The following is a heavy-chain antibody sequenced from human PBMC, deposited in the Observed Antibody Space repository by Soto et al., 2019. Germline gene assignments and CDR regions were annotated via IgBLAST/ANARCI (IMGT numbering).Heavy chain of an antibody. Sequence: EEQLVESGGGLVQPGRSLRLSCAASGFSFDDYAIHWVRQAPGKGLEWVSGINWNSGSIGYADSVKGRFTISRDNAXXSXYXXMNRLRVEDTALYYCAKDRGSGSYAANYYYYGMDVWGQGTTVTVS. J-gene: IGHJ6*02. D-gene: IGHD3-10*01. V-gene: IGHV3-9*01. CDR2: INWNSGSI. CDR3: AKDRGSGSYAANYYYYGMDV. CDR1: GFSFDDYA.